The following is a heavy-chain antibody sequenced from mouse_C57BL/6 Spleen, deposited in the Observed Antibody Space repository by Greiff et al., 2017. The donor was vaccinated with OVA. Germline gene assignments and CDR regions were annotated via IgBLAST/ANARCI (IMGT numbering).Heavy chain of an antibody. CDR2: IYPSDSET. J-gene: IGHJ3*01. D-gene: IGHD2-4*01. Sequence: QVQLQQPGAELVRPGSSVKLSCKASGYTFTSYWMDWVKQRPGQGLEWIGNIYPSDSETHYNQKFKDKATLTVDKSSSTAFMQLSSLTSEDSAVYYCARVGLRVAYWGQGTLVTVSA. CDR3: ARVGLRVAY. V-gene: IGHV1-61*01. CDR1: GYTFTSYW.